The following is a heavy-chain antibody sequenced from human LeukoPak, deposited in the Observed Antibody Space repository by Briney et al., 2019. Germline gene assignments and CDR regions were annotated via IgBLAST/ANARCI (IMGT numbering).Heavy chain of an antibody. J-gene: IGHJ6*02. CDR1: GGSIRSGGYY. CDR3: ARDAEYYYGSGSYSSGIDV. CDR2: IYYSGST. D-gene: IGHD3-10*01. Sequence: PSQTLSLTCTVSGGSIRSGGYYWSWIRQHPGKGLAWIGYIYYSGSTYYNPSLKSRVTISVGTSKNQFSLKLSSVTAADTAVYYCARDAEYYYGSGSYSSGIDVWGQGTTVTVSS. V-gene: IGHV4-31*03.